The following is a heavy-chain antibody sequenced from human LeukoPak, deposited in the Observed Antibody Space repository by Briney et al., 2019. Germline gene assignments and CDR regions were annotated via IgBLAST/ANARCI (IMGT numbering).Heavy chain of an antibody. CDR1: GFTFSSYG. V-gene: IGHV3-30*02. D-gene: IGHD3-22*01. CDR3: ARERIYYDSSGYYLDY. CDR2: IRYDGSNK. J-gene: IGHJ4*02. Sequence: GGSLRLSCAASGFTFSSYGMHWVRQAPGKGLEWVAFIRYDGSNKYYADSVKGRFTISRDNAKNSLYLQMNSLRAEDTAVYYCARERIYYDSSGYYLDYWGQGTLVTVSS.